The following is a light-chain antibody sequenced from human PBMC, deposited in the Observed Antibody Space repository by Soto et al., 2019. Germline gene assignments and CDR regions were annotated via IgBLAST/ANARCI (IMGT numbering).Light chain of an antibody. CDR3: QQRSNRPLT. CDR2: DTS. Sequence: EFVLTQAPGTLSLSPGERATLSCRASQSVSSSLAWYQQKPGQAPSLLIYDTSIRASGIPARFSGSGSGTDFTLTISSLDPEAFAVYYCQQRSNRPLTSGQGTRLEIK. J-gene: IGKJ5*01. V-gene: IGKV3-11*01. CDR1: QSVSSS.